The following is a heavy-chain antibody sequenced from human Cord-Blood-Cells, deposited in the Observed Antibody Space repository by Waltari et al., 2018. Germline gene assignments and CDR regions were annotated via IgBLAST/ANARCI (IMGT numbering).Heavy chain of an antibody. CDR2: LIPIFGTA. D-gene: IGHD3-10*01. V-gene: IGHV1-69*01. J-gene: IGHJ4*02. CDR1: GGTFSSYA. Sequence: QVQLVQSGAEVKKPGSSVKVSCKASGGTFSSYAISWVRQAPGQGLEWMGGLIPIFGTANYAQKFQGRVTITADESTSTAYMELSSLRSEDTAVYYCARPRPTYGSGSYYNFDYWGQGTLVTVSS. CDR3: ARPRPTYGSGSYYNFDY.